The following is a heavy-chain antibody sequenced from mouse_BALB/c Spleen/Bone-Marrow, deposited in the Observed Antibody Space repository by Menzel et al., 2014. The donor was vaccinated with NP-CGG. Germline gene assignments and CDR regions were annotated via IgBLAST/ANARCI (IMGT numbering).Heavy chain of an antibody. Sequence: EVNLVESGGALVKPGGSLKLSCAASGFTFSDYAMSWVRQSPEKRLEWVAEISNGGNYTYYPDTVTGRFTISRDNAKNTLYLEMSSLRSEDTAMYYCSRNGNYSFDFWGQGTTLTVSS. CDR2: ISNGGNYT. CDR1: GFTFSDYA. J-gene: IGHJ2*01. D-gene: IGHD2-1*01. CDR3: SRNGNYSFDF. V-gene: IGHV5-9-4*01.